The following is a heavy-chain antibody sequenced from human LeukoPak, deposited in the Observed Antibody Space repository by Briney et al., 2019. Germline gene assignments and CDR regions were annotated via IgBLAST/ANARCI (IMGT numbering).Heavy chain of an antibody. Sequence: SETLSLTCSVSGASVTSGGFYWGWLRQPPGKGPEWIATVYYTGNTYYNPSLKSRVTISIDTSKNQFSLRLTSVTATDTAIYHCARHSGSGSLSRPFDPWGQGTLVTVSS. CDR3: ARHSGSGSLSRPFDP. V-gene: IGHV4-39*01. CDR1: GASVTSGGFY. D-gene: IGHD3-10*01. J-gene: IGHJ5*02. CDR2: VYYTGNT.